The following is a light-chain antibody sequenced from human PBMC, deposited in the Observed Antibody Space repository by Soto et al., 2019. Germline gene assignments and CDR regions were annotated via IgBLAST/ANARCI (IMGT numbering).Light chain of an antibody. CDR1: QSISRW. J-gene: IGKJ2*01. Sequence: DIQMTQSPSTLSASVGDRVTITCRASQSISRWLAWYQQKPGKAPKLLIYDASILKSGVPSRFSGSASGTEFTLTLSSLQPEDFATYYCQLYDSYYTFGQGTKLEIK. V-gene: IGKV1-5*01. CDR3: QLYDSYYT. CDR2: DAS.